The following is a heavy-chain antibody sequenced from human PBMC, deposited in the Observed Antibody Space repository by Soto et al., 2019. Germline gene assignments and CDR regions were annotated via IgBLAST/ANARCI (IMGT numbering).Heavy chain of an antibody. D-gene: IGHD3-22*01. CDR3: AKGNYYGSSGYYYFDY. V-gene: IGHV3-43*01. J-gene: IGHJ4*02. Sequence: GSLRLSCAASGFPFDAYVMHWVRQGPGKGLEWVSLITWDGGSTYYADSVKGRFTISRDNSENSLYLQMNSLRPEDTALYYCAKGNYYGSSGYYYFDYWGQGTLVTVSS. CDR1: GFPFDAYV. CDR2: ITWDGGST.